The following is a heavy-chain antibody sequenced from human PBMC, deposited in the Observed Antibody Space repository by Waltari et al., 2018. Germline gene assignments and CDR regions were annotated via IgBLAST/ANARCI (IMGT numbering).Heavy chain of an antibody. CDR2: IVVGSGNT. Sequence: QMQLVQSGPEVKKPGTSVKVSCKASGFTFTSSAVQWVRQARGQRLEWIGWIVVGSGNTNYAQKFQERVTITRDMSTSTAYMELSSLRSEDTAVYYCARGGSRLRFLEWFPFDYWGQGTLVTVSS. CDR3: ARGGSRLRFLEWFPFDY. V-gene: IGHV1-58*01. D-gene: IGHD3-3*01. J-gene: IGHJ4*02. CDR1: GFTFTSSA.